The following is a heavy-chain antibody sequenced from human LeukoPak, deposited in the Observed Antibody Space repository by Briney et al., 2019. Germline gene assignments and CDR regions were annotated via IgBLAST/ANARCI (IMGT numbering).Heavy chain of an antibody. J-gene: IGHJ4*02. CDR1: GDTFSSYT. D-gene: IGHD1-26*01. Sequence: SVKVSCKASGDTFSSYTINWVQQAPGQGLEWMGGIMPILGTTNYAQKFQGRVSITTDESTRTAYMELSSLRSQDTAVYFCARVPVDLVGAPFDYWGQGTLVTVTS. CDR2: IMPILGTT. CDR3: ARVPVDLVGAPFDY. V-gene: IGHV1-69*05.